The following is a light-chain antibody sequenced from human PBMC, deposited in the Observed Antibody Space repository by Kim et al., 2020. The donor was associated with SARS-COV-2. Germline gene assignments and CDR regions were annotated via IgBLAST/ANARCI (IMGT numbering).Light chain of an antibody. J-gene: IGKJ1*01. CDR1: QGISSW. Sequence: DIQMTQSPSSLFASIGDRVTITCRASQGISSWLAWYQQKPEKAPKCLIYAASSLQSGVPSRFSGSGSGTDFTLTISSLQPEDFATYYCQKYDSYPRTFGQGTRVDIK. CDR2: AAS. CDR3: QKYDSYPRT. V-gene: IGKV1D-16*01.